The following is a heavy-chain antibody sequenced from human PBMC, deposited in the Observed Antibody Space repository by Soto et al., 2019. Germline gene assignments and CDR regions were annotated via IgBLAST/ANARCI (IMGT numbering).Heavy chain of an antibody. CDR2: IYSGGST. D-gene: IGHD3-3*01. Sequence: HPGGSLRLSCAASGFTVSSNYMSWVRQAPGKGLEWVSVIYSGGSTYYADSVKGRFTISRDNSKNTLYLQMNSLRAEDTAVYYCSASHLIWSGYYYYMDVWGKGTTVTVSS. J-gene: IGHJ6*03. CDR1: GFTVSSNY. V-gene: IGHV3-66*01. CDR3: SASHLIWSGYYYYMDV.